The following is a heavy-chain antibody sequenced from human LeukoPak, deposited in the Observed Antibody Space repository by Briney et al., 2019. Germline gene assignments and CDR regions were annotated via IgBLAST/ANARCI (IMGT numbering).Heavy chain of an antibody. CDR2: ISWNSGSI. CDR1: GFTFDDYA. Sequence: GGSLRFSCAASGFTFDDYAMHWVRQAPGKGLEWVSGISWNSGSIGYADSVKGRFTISRDNAKNSLYLQMNSLRAEDTALYYCAKAITYYYGSGSYADYWGQGTLVTVSS. V-gene: IGHV3-9*01. D-gene: IGHD3-10*01. CDR3: AKAITYYYGSGSYADY. J-gene: IGHJ4*02.